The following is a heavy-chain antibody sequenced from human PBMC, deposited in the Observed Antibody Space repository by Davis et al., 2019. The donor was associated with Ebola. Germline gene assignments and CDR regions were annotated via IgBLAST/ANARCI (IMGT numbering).Heavy chain of an antibody. J-gene: IGHJ4*02. Sequence: PGGSLRLSCAASGFTFSNAWMSWVRQAPGKGLEWVGRIKSKTDGGTTDYAAPVKGRFTISRDDSKNTLYLQMNSLKTEDTAVYYCTTNMKRTTYPFDYWGQGTLVTVSS. CDR2: IKSKTDGGTT. V-gene: IGHV3-15*01. D-gene: IGHD1-1*01. CDR3: TTNMKRTTYPFDY. CDR1: GFTFSNAW.